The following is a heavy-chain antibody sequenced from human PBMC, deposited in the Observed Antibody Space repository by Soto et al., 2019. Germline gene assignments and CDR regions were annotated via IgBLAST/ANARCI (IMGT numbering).Heavy chain of an antibody. D-gene: IGHD6-6*01. V-gene: IGHV1-24*01. CDR3: ARESLEYSSSEGYDY. CDR1: GYTPTELS. J-gene: IGHJ4*02. Sequence: ASVKVSCKVSGYTPTELSMHWVRQAPGKGLEWMGGFDPEDGETIYAQKFQGRVTMTRDTSTSTVYMELSSLRSEDTAVYYCARESLEYSSSEGYDYWGQGTLVTVSS. CDR2: FDPEDGET.